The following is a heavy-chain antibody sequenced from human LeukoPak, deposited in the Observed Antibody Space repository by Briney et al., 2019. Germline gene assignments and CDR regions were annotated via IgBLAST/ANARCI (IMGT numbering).Heavy chain of an antibody. CDR2: ISYDGSNK. CDR3: ARVSGSYYYGSGSYYKPGIIDY. J-gene: IGHJ4*02. V-gene: IGHV3-30*03. CDR1: GFTFSSYG. Sequence: GGSLRLSCAASGFTFSSYGMHWVRQAPGKGLEWVAVISYDGSNKYYADSVKGRFTISRDNSKNTLYLQMNSLRAEDTAVYYCARVSGSYYYGSGSYYKPGIIDYWGQGTLVTVSS. D-gene: IGHD3-10*01.